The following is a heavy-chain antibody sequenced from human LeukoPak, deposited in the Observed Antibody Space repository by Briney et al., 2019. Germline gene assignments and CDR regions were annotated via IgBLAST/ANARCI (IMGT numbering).Heavy chain of an antibody. V-gene: IGHV4-59*01. CDR2: IYYSGST. D-gene: IGHD3-22*01. J-gene: IGHJ5*02. CDR1: GGSISSYY. Sequence: SETLSLTCTVSGGSISSYYWSWIRQPPGKGLEWIGYIYYSGSTNYNPSLKSRVTISVDTSKNQFSLKLSSGTAADTAVYYCARGRYYYDSSGSNWFDPWGQGTLVTVSS. CDR3: ARGRYYYDSSGSNWFDP.